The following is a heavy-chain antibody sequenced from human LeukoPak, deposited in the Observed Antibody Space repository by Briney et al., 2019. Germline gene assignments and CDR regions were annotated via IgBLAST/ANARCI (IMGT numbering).Heavy chain of an antibody. V-gene: IGHV4-30-4*01. CDR3: ARCLNTYYYGSGTPHNWFDP. CDR2: ISNSGST. Sequence: SETLSLTCTVSSDSISSGDYYWSWIRRPPGKGLEWIGYISNSGSTYYNPSLRSRVSISVGTSRNQISLKLSSVTAADTAVYYCARCLNTYYYGSGTPHNWFDPWGQGTLVTVSS. J-gene: IGHJ5*02. D-gene: IGHD3-10*01. CDR1: SDSISSGDYY.